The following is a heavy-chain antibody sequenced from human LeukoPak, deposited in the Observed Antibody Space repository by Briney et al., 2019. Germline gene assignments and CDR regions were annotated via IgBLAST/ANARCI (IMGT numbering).Heavy chain of an antibody. CDR2: ISSSGNTI. J-gene: IGHJ5*02. CDR3: ARVFRARYSSFLISGIDP. D-gene: IGHD6-6*01. Sequence: GGSLRLSCTASGFTFSSYERNWVRQAPGKGLEWLLYISSSGNTIYYADSVQGRFTISRDNAKNSLYLQMNSLRAEDTAVYYCARVFRARYSSFLISGIDPWGQGTLVTVSS. V-gene: IGHV3-48*03. CDR1: GFTFSSYE.